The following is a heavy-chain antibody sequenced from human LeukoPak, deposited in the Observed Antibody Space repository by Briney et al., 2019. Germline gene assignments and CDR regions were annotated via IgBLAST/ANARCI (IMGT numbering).Heavy chain of an antibody. CDR2: IIPIFGTA. J-gene: IGHJ5*02. CDR3: ARDGDSSGWHRFDP. V-gene: IGHV1-69*01. Sequence: GSSVKVSCKASGGTFSSYAISWVRQAPGQGLEWMGGIIPIFGTANYAQKFQGRVTITADESTSTAYMELSGLRSEDTAVYYCARDGDSSGWHRFDPWGQGTLVTVSS. D-gene: IGHD6-19*01. CDR1: GGTFSSYA.